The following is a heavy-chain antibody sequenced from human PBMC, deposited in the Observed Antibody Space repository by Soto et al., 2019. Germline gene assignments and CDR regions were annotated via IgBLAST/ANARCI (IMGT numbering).Heavy chain of an antibody. D-gene: IGHD2-8*01. V-gene: IGHV3-74*01. CDR2: INSDGSST. CDR3: AAAPILMVYALGY. CDR1: GFTFSSYW. Sequence: EVQLVESGGGLVQPGGSLRLSCAASGFTFSSYWMHWVRQAPGKGLVWVSRINSDGSSTNYADSVKDRFTISRDNAKNTLYLQMTSLRAEDTAVYYCAAAPILMVYALGYWGQGTLVTVSS. J-gene: IGHJ4*02.